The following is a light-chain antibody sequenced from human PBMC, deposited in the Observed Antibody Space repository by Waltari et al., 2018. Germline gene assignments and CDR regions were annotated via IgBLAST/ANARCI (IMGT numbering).Light chain of an antibody. CDR1: QSVRSN. J-gene: IGKJ1*01. V-gene: IGKV3-15*01. CDR3: LQYNNWPQT. Sequence: EIVMTQSPATLSVSPGDRATLSCRASQSVRSNLAWYQQKPGQAPRLLIHDASSRATGFPARFSGSGSGTEFTLTISSLQSEDFAVYYCLQYNNWPQTFGQGTKVEIK. CDR2: DAS.